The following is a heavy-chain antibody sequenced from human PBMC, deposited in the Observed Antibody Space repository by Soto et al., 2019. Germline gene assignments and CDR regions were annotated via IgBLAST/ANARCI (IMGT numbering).Heavy chain of an antibody. Sequence: GGSLRLSCAASGFTFGTYAMNWVRQAPGKGLEWISYISSTSSTIIYADSVKGRFIISRDNAKNSLYLQMNSLRDEDTNVYYCARSLGPEYGGYYYYYGMDVWGQGTTVTVSS. CDR3: ARSLGPEYGGYYYYYGMDV. CDR2: ISSTSSTI. J-gene: IGHJ6*02. D-gene: IGHD4-17*01. V-gene: IGHV3-48*02. CDR1: GFTFGTYA.